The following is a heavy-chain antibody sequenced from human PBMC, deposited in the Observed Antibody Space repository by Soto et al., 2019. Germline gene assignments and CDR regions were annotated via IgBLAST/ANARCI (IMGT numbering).Heavy chain of an antibody. J-gene: IGHJ4*02. Sequence: ASVKVSCKASGYTFTSYAMHWVRQAPGQRLEWMGWINAGNGNTKYSQKFQGRVTITRDTSATTAYVELNSLTSEDTALYSGTRDPPTYSSGYDYWGQGTPVTV. D-gene: IGHD6-19*01. CDR2: INAGNGNT. CDR3: TRDPPTYSSGYDY. CDR1: GYTFTSYA. V-gene: IGHV1-3*01.